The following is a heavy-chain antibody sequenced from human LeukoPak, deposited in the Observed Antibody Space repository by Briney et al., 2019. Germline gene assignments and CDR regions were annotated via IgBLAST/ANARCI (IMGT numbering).Heavy chain of an antibody. V-gene: IGHV4-59*01. Sequence: PSETLSLTCTVSGGSISSYYWSWIRQPPGKGLEWIGYIYYSGSTNYNPSLKSRVTISVDTSKNQISLKLSPATAADTAVYYCARAEQWLVPSVSFDYWGQGTLVTVSS. CDR2: IYYSGST. D-gene: IGHD6-19*01. CDR3: ARAEQWLVPSVSFDY. J-gene: IGHJ4*02. CDR1: GGSISSYY.